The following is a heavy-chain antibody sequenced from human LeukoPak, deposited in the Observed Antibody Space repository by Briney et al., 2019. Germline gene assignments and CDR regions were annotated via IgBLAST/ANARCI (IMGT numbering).Heavy chain of an antibody. V-gene: IGHV3-7*01. J-gene: IGHJ6*03. CDR1: GFTFSSYW. CDR2: IKQDGSEK. CDR3: ARDGPTYYYYMDV. Sequence: GGSLRLSCAASGFTFSSYWMSWVRQAPGKGLEWVANIKQDGSEKYYVDSVKGRFAISRDNAKNSLYLQMNSLRAEDTAVYYCARDGPTYYYYMDVWGKGTTVTVSS.